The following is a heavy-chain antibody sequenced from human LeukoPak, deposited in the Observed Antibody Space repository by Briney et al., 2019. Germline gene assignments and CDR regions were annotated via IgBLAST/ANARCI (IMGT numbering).Heavy chain of an antibody. CDR3: ARDPSRYYYDSSGYYPDY. D-gene: IGHD3-22*01. V-gene: IGHV3-33*08. CDR2: IWYDGSNK. Sequence: GGSLRLSCAASGFTVSSNYMSWVRQAPGKGLEWVAVIWYDGSNKYYADSVKGRFTISRDNSKNTLYLQMNSLRAEDTAVYYCARDPSRYYYDSSGYYPDYWGQGTLVTVSS. CDR1: GFTVSSNY. J-gene: IGHJ4*02.